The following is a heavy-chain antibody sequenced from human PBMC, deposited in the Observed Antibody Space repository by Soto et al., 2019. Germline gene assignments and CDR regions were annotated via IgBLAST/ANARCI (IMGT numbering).Heavy chain of an antibody. Sequence: EVQLVESGGGLVKPGGSLRLSFAASGFSFTSAWMNWVRQIPGKGREWVGRIKTNIVGGATDYSAPGKGRFTISRDDSKDTVYLQMNSLKTEDNAVYYCTTGRGGSAYVPGAYWGQGALVTVSS. D-gene: IGHD5-12*01. V-gene: IGHV3-15*07. CDR1: GFSFTSAW. J-gene: IGHJ4*02. CDR3: TTGRGGSAYVPGAY. CDR2: IKTNIVGGAT.